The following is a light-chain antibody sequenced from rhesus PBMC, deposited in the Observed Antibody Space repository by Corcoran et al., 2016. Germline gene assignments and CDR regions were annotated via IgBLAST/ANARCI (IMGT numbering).Light chain of an antibody. CDR1: RDINSW. Sequence: DIQMTQSPSSLSASVGDKVTITRHASRDINSWLAWYQQKPGKAPKPLISSASNLQSGVPSRLSGSGSGTDYTLTITNLQPEDFATYYCQQYDDLPFTFGPGTKLDIK. CDR2: SAS. CDR3: QQYDDLPFT. J-gene: IGKJ3*01. V-gene: IGKV1-19*01.